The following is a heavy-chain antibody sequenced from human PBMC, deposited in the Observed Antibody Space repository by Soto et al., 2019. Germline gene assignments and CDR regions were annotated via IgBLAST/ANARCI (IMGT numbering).Heavy chain of an antibody. J-gene: IGHJ6*03. CDR3: ARDGGSAMTYYDFWSRYYYMDV. CDR1: GFTFSSCW. Sequence: GGSLRLSCAASGFTFSSCWMSWVRQAPGKGLEWVANIKQDGSEKYYVDSVKGRFTISRDNAKNSLYLQMNSLRAEDTAVYYCARDGGSAMTYYDFWSRYYYMDVWGKGTTVTVSS. D-gene: IGHD3-3*01. CDR2: IKQDGSEK. V-gene: IGHV3-7*01.